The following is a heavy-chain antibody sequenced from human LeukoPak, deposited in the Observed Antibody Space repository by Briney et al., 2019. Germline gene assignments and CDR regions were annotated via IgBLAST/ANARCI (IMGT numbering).Heavy chain of an antibody. CDR3: ARAQTYGDSRLLLDY. D-gene: IGHD2-21*02. V-gene: IGHV3-30*02. Sequence: GGSLRLSCAASGFTFSSYGMHWVRQAPGKGLEWVAFIRYDGSNKYYADSVEGRFTISRDNAKNSQYLQMNSLRVEDTALYYCARAQTYGDSRLLLDYWGQGTLVTVSS. CDR1: GFTFSSYG. CDR2: IRYDGSNK. J-gene: IGHJ4*02.